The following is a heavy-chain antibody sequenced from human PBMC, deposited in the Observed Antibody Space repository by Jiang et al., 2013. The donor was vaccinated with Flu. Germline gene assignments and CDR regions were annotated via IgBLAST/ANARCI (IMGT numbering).Heavy chain of an antibody. Sequence: VQLVESGGGVVQPGRSLRLSCVASEFTFSDYAMHWVRQAPGKGLEWVAIIWHDGSNKYYGDSVKGRFTISRDNLKNTVSLQMNSLRAEDTGVYFCVREGYCRRTSCYSYGLDVWGQGTTVTVSS. CDR1: EFTFSDYA. V-gene: IGHV3-33*01. CDR3: VREGYCRRTSCYSYGLDV. J-gene: IGHJ6*02. CDR2: IWHDGSNK. D-gene: IGHD2-2*02.